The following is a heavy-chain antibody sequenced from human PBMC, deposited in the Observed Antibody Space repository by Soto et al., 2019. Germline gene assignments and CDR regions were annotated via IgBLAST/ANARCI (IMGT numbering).Heavy chain of an antibody. J-gene: IGHJ4*02. CDR3: ARESVDYYDSSGYFDY. CDR1: GYTFTSYG. CDR2: ISAYNGNT. D-gene: IGHD3-22*01. V-gene: IGHV1-18*01. Sequence: ASVKVSCKASGYTFTSYGISWVRQAPGQGLEWMGWISAYNGNTNYAQKLQGRVTMTTDTSTSTAYMELRSLRSDDTAVYYCARESVDYYDSSGYFDYWGQGTLVTVSS.